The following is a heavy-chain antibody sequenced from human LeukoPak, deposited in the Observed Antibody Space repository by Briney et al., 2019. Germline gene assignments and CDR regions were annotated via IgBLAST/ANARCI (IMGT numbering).Heavy chain of an antibody. D-gene: IGHD6-6*01. CDR3: ANSRDRSNIAARRFRVADRHFVY. CDR2: IHSDGSST. CDR1: GFTFSNYW. V-gene: IGHV3-74*01. Sequence: GGSLRLSCAAPGFTFSNYWMDWVRQAPGKGLVWVSRIHSDGSSTSYADSVKGRFTISRDNSKNTLYLQMNSLRAEDTAIYYCANSRDRSNIAARRFRVADRHFVYWGQGTLVTVSS. J-gene: IGHJ4*02.